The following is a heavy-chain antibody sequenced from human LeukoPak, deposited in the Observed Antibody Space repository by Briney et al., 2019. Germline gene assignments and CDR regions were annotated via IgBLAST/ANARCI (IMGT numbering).Heavy chain of an antibody. CDR3: ARDQWLDY. Sequence: GGSLRLSCAASGFTLSGYIMNWVRPAPGKGLEGVSFIGTSGNTIYYADCVKGRLTVSRDNAKNALYLQMNSLTAEDTAVYYCARDQWLDYWGQGTLVTVSS. D-gene: IGHD5-24*01. CDR1: GFTLSGYI. V-gene: IGHV3-48*01. J-gene: IGHJ4*02. CDR2: IGTSGNTI.